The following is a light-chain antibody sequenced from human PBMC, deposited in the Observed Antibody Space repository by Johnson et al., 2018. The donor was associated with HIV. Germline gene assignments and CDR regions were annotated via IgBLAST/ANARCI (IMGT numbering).Light chain of an antibody. CDR1: SSNIGNNY. V-gene: IGLV1-51*02. Sequence: QPVLTQPPSVSAAPGQKVTISCSGSSSNIGNNYVSWYQQLPGTAPKLLIYENNKRPSGIPDRFSGSKSGTSATLGLTALQTGDEADYYCGTWDSSLSAEVFGTGTKVTVL. CDR2: ENN. CDR3: GTWDSSLSAEV. J-gene: IGLJ1*01.